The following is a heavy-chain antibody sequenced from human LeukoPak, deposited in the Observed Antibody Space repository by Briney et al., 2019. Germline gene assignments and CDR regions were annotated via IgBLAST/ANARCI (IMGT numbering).Heavy chain of an antibody. CDR1: GGTFSSCA. Sequence: ASVKVSCKASGGTFSSCAISWVRQAPGQGLEWMGDIIPMFGTADNAQKFQGRVTLTADESMSTAYMELSSLRSEDTAVYYCARAGLWFGELLSQYYFYYGMDVWGKGTTVTVSS. V-gene: IGHV1-69*13. J-gene: IGHJ6*04. CDR2: IIPMFGTA. CDR3: ARAGLWFGELLSQYYFYYGMDV. D-gene: IGHD3-10*01.